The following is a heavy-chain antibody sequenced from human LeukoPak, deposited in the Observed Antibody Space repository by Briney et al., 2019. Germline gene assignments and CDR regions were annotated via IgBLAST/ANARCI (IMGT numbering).Heavy chain of an antibody. D-gene: IGHD2-21*01. Sequence: GGSLRLSCAASGFTFSNYWMNWVRQAPGKGLEWVANIKEDGSENYYVDSVKGRFTISRDNAKNSLDLQMNSLRAEDTAVYYCARRANSRRLRGVGYGMDVWGQGPRSPSP. CDR3: ARRANSRRLRGVGYGMDV. J-gene: IGHJ6*02. CDR1: GFTFSNYW. CDR2: IKEDGSEN. V-gene: IGHV3-7*05.